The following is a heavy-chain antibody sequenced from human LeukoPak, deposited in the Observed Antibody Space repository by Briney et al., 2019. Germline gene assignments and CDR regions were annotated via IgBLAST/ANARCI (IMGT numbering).Heavy chain of an antibody. CDR1: GFIFA. J-gene: IGHJ4*02. Sequence: GGSLRLSCAAPGFIFAIHWVRQAPGTGQEWVSLISGDGGSTFYSDSERGRFTISRDNTRKSLSLQMSSLRSEDTALYYCARESETSGWYDYWGQGTLVTVSS. D-gene: IGHD6-19*01. CDR2: ISGDGGST. CDR3: ARESETSGWYDY. V-gene: IGHV3-43*02.